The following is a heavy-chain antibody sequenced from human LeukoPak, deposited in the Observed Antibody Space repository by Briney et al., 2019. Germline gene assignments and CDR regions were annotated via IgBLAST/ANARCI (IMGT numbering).Heavy chain of an antibody. D-gene: IGHD3-10*01. CDR3: ASATMVRGIDY. CDR1: GASISSSGYY. Sequence: SETLSLTCTVSGASISSSGYYWGWIRQPPGKGLEWIGYIYYSGSTYYNPSLKSRVTISVDTSKNQFSLKLSSVTAADTAVYYCASATMVRGIDYWGQGTLVTVSS. V-gene: IGHV4-31*03. CDR2: IYYSGST. J-gene: IGHJ4*02.